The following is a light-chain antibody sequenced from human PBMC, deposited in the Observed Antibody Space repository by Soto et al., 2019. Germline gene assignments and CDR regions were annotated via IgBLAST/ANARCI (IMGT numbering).Light chain of an antibody. CDR1: SSDVGGYNY. J-gene: IGLJ1*01. Sequence: QSVLTQPASVSGSPGQSITISCTGTSSDVGGYNYVSWYQQHPGKAPKLMIYDVSNRPSGVSNRFSGSKSGNTASLTISGLQAEDEADYYCRSYTCSSTLHVFGTGPKITVL. CDR2: DVS. CDR3: RSYTCSSTLHV. V-gene: IGLV2-14*01.